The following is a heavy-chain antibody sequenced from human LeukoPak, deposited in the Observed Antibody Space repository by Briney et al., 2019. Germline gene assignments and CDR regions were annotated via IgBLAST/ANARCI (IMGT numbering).Heavy chain of an antibody. CDR1: GYGFTTYW. Sequence: GESLKISCRGAGYGFTTYWIAWVRQTRTKGLEWMATIFPGDSGTRYSRSVRGEVTISGDSSISTPYLQWRSLKVSDTATYSCATAIIAYFYYTDVRGEGTTAIVPS. V-gene: IGHV5-51*01. J-gene: IGHJ6*03. CDR3: ATAIIAYFYYTDV. D-gene: IGHD2-21*01. CDR2: IFPGDSGT.